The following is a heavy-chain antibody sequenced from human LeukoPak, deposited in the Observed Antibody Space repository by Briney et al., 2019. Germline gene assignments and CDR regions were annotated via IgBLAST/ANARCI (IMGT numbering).Heavy chain of an antibody. J-gene: IGHJ3*02. CDR3: ARDRRRDRDAFGI. Sequence: SVKVSCKASGGTFSSYAISWVRQAPGQGLEWMGGIIPIFGAANYAQKFQGRVTITADESTSTAYMELSSLRSEDTAVYYCARDRRRDRDAFGIWGQGTMVTVSS. D-gene: IGHD5-24*01. V-gene: IGHV1-69*13. CDR2: IIPIFGAA. CDR1: GGTFSSYA.